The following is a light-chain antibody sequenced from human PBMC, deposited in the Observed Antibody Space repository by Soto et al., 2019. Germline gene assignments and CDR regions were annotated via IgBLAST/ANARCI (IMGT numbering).Light chain of an antibody. CDR3: VQFSHFPRT. Sequence: DIVLTQTPLSSPVTLGQPASISCRSSQNLVHSDGNTYLSWVQQRPGQPPRLLIYQISNRFSGVPNRCSGSGAGTDFTLTISRVEAEDVGIYSCVQFSHFPRTFGQGTKVEIK. J-gene: IGKJ1*01. V-gene: IGKV2-24*01. CDR1: QNLVHSDGNTY. CDR2: QIS.